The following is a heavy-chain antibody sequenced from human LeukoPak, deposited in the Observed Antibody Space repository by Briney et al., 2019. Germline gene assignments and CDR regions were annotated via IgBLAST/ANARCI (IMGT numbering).Heavy chain of an antibody. CDR2: IYHSGST. V-gene: IGHV4-59*01. J-gene: IGHJ4*02. CDR1: GGSMSSYY. D-gene: IGHD3-10*01. CDR3: ARRDGSGSSGTFDY. Sequence: SETLSLTCSVSGGSMSSYYWSWIRQSPGKGLEWIGYIYHSGSTDYNSSLKSRVTISEDTSKKQFSLKVSPVTAGDTAVYYCARRDGSGSSGTFDYWGQGTLVTVSS.